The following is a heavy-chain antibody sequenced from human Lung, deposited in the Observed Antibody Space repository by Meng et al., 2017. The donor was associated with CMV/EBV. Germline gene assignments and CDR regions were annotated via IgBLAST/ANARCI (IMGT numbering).Heavy chain of an antibody. CDR3: AILLWWTSVPNGTQ. CDR1: GYSISSGYY. J-gene: IGHJ4*02. V-gene: IGHV4-38-2*02. Sequence: SETXSLXCTVSGYSISSGYYWGWIRQPPGKGLEWIGTIYRGGTTYYNSPLKSRVTISVDTSKNQFSLKMSSVTAADTAVYYCAILLWWTSVPNGTQWGQGTXVTVSS. CDR2: IYRGGTT. D-gene: IGHD4-17*01.